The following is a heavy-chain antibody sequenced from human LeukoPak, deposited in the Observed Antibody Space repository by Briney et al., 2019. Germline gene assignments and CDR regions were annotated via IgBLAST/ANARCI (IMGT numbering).Heavy chain of an antibody. CDR2: ISGSGGST. CDR3: AKGRNYYGSGSYKYYFDY. CDR1: GFTFSSYA. J-gene: IGHJ4*02. D-gene: IGHD3-10*01. Sequence: PGGSLRLSCAASGFTFSSYATSWVRQAPGKGLEWVSAISGSGGSTYYADSVKGRFTISRDNSKNTLYLQMNSLRAEDTAVYYCAKGRNYYGSGSYKYYFDYWGQGTLVTVSS. V-gene: IGHV3-23*01.